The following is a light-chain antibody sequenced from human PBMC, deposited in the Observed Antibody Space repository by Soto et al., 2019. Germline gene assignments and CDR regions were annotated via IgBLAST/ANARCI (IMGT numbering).Light chain of an antibody. V-gene: IGKV1-39*01. CDR3: QQTDRTPWT. J-gene: IGKJ1*01. CDR1: QNLGNY. CDR2: AAS. Sequence: DIQMTQSPSSLPASVGDRVTITCRASQNLGNYLNWYQQRPGKAPELLIYAASFLQGGVPLRFSCRRSGTEFTLTINSLQPEDFATYFCQQTDRTPWTFGQGTKVDIK.